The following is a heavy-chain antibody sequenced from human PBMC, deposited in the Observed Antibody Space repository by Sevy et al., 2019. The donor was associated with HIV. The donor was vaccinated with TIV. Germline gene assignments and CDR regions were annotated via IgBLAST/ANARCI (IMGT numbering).Heavy chain of an antibody. CDR3: AKETSVGATTFAFDI. Sequence: GGSLRLSCAASGFTSSSYGMHWVRQAPGKGLEWVAVISYDGSNKYYADSVKGRFTISRDNSKNTLYLQMNSLRAEDTAVYYCAKETSVGATTFAFDIWGQGTMVTVSS. CDR1: GFTSSSYG. D-gene: IGHD1-26*01. CDR2: ISYDGSNK. J-gene: IGHJ3*02. V-gene: IGHV3-30*18.